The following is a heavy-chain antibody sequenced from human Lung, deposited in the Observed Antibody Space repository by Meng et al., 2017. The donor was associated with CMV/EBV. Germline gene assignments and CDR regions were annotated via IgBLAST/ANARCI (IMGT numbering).Heavy chain of an antibody. CDR3: AKDPGGAAIRFWFDP. V-gene: IGHV3-74*01. J-gene: IGHJ5*02. CDR2: INSDGSST. D-gene: IGHD2-2*02. CDR1: GFTFSSYW. Sequence: SCAASGFTFSSYWMHWVRQAPGKGLVWVSRINSDGSSTSYADSVKGRFTISRDNSKNTLYLQMNSLRAEDTAVYYCAKDPGGAAIRFWFDPWGQGNXVTVSS.